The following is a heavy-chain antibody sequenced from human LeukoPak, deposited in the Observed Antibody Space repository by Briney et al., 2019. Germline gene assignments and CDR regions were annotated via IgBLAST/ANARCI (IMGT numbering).Heavy chain of an antibody. Sequence: PGGSLRLSCAASGFNFFTYGMHWVRQAPGKGLEWVAVISYDGSNKYYADSVKGRFTISRDNSKNTLYLQMNSLRAEDTAVYYCAKTGYSYEGVDYWGQGTLVTVSS. D-gene: IGHD5-18*01. CDR2: ISYDGSNK. CDR3: AKTGYSYEGVDY. CDR1: GFNFFTYG. V-gene: IGHV3-30*18. J-gene: IGHJ4*02.